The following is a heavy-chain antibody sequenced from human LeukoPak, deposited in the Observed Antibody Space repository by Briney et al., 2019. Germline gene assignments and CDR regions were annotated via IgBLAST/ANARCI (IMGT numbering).Heavy chain of an antibody. Sequence: NPSETLSLTCTVSGGSISSYYWSWIRQPAGKGLEWIGRIYTSGSTNYNPSLKSRVTMSVDTSKNQFSLKLSSVTAADTAVYYCARDVTEYIVGATVNWFDPWGQGTLVTVSS. V-gene: IGHV4-4*07. CDR2: IYTSGST. D-gene: IGHD1-26*01. CDR1: GGSISSYY. J-gene: IGHJ5*02. CDR3: ARDVTEYIVGATVNWFDP.